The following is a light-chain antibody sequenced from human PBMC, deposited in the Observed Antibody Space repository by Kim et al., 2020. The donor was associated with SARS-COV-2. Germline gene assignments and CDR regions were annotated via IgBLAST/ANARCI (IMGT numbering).Light chain of an antibody. CDR3: QQRSNWPRTT. Sequence: SPGERATLFCRASQSVSSYLAWYQQNTGRALRLLIFDASNRATGIPARFSGSGSGTDFTLTISSLEPEDFAVYYCQQRSNWPRTTFGQGTRLEIK. CDR1: QSVSSY. V-gene: IGKV3-11*01. CDR2: DAS. J-gene: IGKJ5*01.